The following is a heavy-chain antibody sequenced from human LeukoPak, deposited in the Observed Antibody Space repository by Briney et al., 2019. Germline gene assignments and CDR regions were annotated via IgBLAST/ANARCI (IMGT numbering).Heavy chain of an antibody. J-gene: IGHJ4*02. CDR2: IFITGNT. CDR3: ARFAYCGTGCWYYFDF. Sequence: PSETLSLTCSVSGGSISGHYWSWIRQPPGKELEWIGYIFITGNTIYNPSLSSRVTVSLDTSKNQFSLKLSSVTAADTAVYYCARFAYCGTGCWYYFDFWGRGMLVTVSS. CDR1: GGSISGHY. V-gene: IGHV4-4*09. D-gene: IGHD2-21*02.